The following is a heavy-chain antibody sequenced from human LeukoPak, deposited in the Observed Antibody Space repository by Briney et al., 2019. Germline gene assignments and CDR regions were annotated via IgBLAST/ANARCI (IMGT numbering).Heavy chain of an antibody. J-gene: IGHJ4*02. D-gene: IGHD4-23*01. CDR2: IKQDGSVK. Sequence: GGSLRLSCAASGFTFTRFWMIWVRQAPGKGLEWVANIKQDGSVKYYVDSVKGRFTISRDNAKNSVYLQMNSLRAEDTAVYYCGSGGYFDYWGQGTLVTVSS. CDR3: GSGGYFDY. CDR1: GFTFTRFW. V-gene: IGHV3-7*01.